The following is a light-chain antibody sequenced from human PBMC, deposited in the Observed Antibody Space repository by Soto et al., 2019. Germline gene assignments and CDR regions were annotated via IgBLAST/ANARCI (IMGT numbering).Light chain of an antibody. CDR3: SSYTSSRTHI. J-gene: IGLJ2*01. V-gene: IGLV2-14*01. CDR2: EVS. CDR1: SSDVGAYNY. Sequence: QSALTQPASVSGSPGQSTTISCTGTSSDVGAYNYVSWYQQHPGKAPKLMIYEVSNRPSGVSNRFSGSKSGNTASLTISGVQAEDEADYYCSSYTSSRTHIFGEGTKLTVL.